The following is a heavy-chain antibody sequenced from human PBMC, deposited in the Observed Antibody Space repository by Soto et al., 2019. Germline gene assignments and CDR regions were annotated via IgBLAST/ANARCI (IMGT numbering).Heavy chain of an antibody. CDR3: ARGQRYSSSWYVWFEP. D-gene: IGHD6-13*01. CDR2: INHSGST. J-gene: IGHJ5*02. V-gene: IGHV4-34*01. CDR1: GGSFSGYY. Sequence: PSETLSLTCAVYGGSFSGYYWSWIRQPPGKGLEWIGEINHSGSTNYNPSLKSRVTISVDTSKNQFSLKLSSVTAADTAVYYCARGQRYSSSWYVWFEPWGQGTLVTLSS.